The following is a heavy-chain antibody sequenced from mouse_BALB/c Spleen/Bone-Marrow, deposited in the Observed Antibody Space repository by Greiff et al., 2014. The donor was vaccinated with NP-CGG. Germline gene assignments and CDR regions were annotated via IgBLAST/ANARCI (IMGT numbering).Heavy chain of an antibody. J-gene: IGHJ4*01. Sequence: VNVVESGAELVRPGTSVKVSCKASGYAFTNYWIEWVKQRSGQGLEWIGVINPGSGGVNYNEKFKGKATLTADKSSSTAYIQLSSLTSDDSAVYFCSREITRYAVDYWGQGTSVTVSS. V-gene: IGHV1-54*01. CDR1: GYAFTNYW. D-gene: IGHD2-4*01. CDR3: SREITRYAVDY. CDR2: INPGSGGV.